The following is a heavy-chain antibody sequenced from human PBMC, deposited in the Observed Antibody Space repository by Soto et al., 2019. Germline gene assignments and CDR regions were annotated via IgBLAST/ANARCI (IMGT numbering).Heavy chain of an antibody. D-gene: IGHD2-2*01. V-gene: IGHV1-46*01. CDR3: ARDPDIVVVPAASGGYYYYGMDV. J-gene: IGHJ6*02. CDR2: INPSGGSA. CDR1: GYTFTSYY. Sequence: ASVKVSCKASGYTFTSYYMHWVRQAPGQGLEWMGIINPSGGSASYAQKFQGRVTMTRDTSTSTAYMEPSSLRSEDTAVYYCARDPDIVVVPAASGGYYYYGMDVWGQGTTVTAP.